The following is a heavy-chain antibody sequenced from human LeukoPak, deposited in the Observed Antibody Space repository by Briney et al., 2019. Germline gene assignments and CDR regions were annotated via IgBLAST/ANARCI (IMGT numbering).Heavy chain of an antibody. CDR1: GFTLSSYS. CDR3: ARVLMSGWALYFDY. J-gene: IGHJ4*02. CDR2: ISSSSSYI. Sequence: GGSLRLSCAASGFTLSSYSMNWVRQAPGKGLEWVSSISSSSSYIYYADSVKGRFTISRDNAKNSLYLQMNSLRAEDTAVYYCARVLMSGWALYFDYWAREPWSPSPQ. D-gene: IGHD6-19*01. V-gene: IGHV3-21*01.